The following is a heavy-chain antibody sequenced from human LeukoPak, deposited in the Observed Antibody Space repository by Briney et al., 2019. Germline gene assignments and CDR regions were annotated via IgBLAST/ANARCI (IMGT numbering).Heavy chain of an antibody. CDR2: ISSSSSSYI. V-gene: IGHV3-21*01. CDR3: ARVSELLWFGELKVFDY. D-gene: IGHD3-10*01. CDR1: GFTFSSYS. J-gene: IGHJ4*02. Sequence: PGGSLRLSCAASGFTFSSYSMNWVRQAPGKGLEWVSSISSSSSSYIYYADSVKGRFTISRDNAKNSLYLQMNSLRAEDTAVYYCARVSELLWFGELKVFDYWGQGTLVTVSS.